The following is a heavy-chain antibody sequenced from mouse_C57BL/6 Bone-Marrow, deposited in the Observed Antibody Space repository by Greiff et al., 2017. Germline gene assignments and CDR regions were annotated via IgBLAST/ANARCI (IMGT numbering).Heavy chain of an antibody. CDR2: IDASDSYT. CDR1: GYTFTSYW. J-gene: IGHJ3*01. D-gene: IGHD2-1*01. V-gene: IGHV1-50*01. Sequence: QVQLQQPGAELVKPGASVKLSCKASGYTFTSYWMQWVKQRPGQGLEWIGEIDASDSYTNYNQKFTGKATLTVDTSSSTAYMQLSSLTSEDSAVYYCAREDYGNYGFAYWGQGTLVTVSA. CDR3: AREDYGNYGFAY.